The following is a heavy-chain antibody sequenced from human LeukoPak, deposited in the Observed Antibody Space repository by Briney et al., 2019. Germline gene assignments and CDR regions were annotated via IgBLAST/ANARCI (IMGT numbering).Heavy chain of an antibody. CDR3: ASDSRDYGDYARDY. CDR1: GFTFSSYA. D-gene: IGHD4-17*01. Sequence: VGSLRLSCAASGFTFSSYAMSWVRQAPGKGLEWVSAISGSGGSTYYADSVKGRFTISRDNAKNSLYLQMNSLRAEDTAVYYCASDSRDYGDYARDYWGQGTLVTVSS. J-gene: IGHJ4*02. V-gene: IGHV3-23*01. CDR2: ISGSGGST.